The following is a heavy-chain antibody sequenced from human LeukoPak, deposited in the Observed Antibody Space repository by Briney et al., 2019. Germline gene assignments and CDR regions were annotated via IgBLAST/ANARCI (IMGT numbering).Heavy chain of an antibody. CDR2: FDPEDGET. CDR3: ATIYGDYGFYFDY. J-gene: IGHJ4*02. Sequence: GASVKVSCKVSGYSLTEISKYWVRQAPGKGLEWMGGFDPEDGETIYAQKFQGRVTMTEDTSTDTAYMELSSLRSEDTAVYYCATIYGDYGFYFDYWGQGTLVTVSS. CDR1: GYSLTEIS. V-gene: IGHV1-24*01. D-gene: IGHD4-17*01.